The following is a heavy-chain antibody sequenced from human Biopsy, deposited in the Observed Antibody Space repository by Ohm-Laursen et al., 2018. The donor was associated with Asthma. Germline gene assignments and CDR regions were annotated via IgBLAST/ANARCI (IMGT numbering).Heavy chain of an antibody. V-gene: IGHV4-59*07. CDR2: LYYIGST. CDR3: ASGGRAVAGPSQYYYYYGMDV. CDR1: GGSLRRYY. Sequence: SDTLSLTCTVSGGSLRRYYWSWIRQPPGKGLEGIGYLYYIGSTNYNPSLKSRVPISVDTSKNQFSRKLSSATAADTAVYYCASGGRAVAGPSQYYYYYGMDVWGQGTTVTVSS. J-gene: IGHJ6*02. D-gene: IGHD6-19*01.